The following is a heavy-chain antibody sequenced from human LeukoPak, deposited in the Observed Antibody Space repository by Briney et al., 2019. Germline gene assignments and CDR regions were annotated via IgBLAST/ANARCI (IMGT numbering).Heavy chain of an antibody. V-gene: IGHV1-18*01. J-gene: IGHJ6*02. CDR2: ISAHNGKA. Sequence: ASVKVSCKASGYTFTTYGISWVRQAPGQGLEWMGWISAHNGKANYAQNLQGRVSMTTDTSTNTAYMELRSLRSDDTAVYYCAREGNYDFWRGYTRPYYFYGMDVWGQGTTVTGSS. CDR1: GYTFTTYG. D-gene: IGHD3-3*01. CDR3: AREGNYDFWRGYTRPYYFYGMDV.